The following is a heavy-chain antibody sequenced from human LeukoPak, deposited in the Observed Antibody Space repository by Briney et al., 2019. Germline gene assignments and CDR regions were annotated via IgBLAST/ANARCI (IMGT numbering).Heavy chain of an antibody. Sequence: SQTLSLTRSVSGGSISSDSYYWSWIRQPAGKGLEWIGRIYDSGSTNYNPSLESRVTISVDTSKNQFTLKLSSVTAADTAVYYCARALRDFGNWFDSWGQGTLVTVSS. D-gene: IGHD3-3*01. V-gene: IGHV4-61*02. CDR1: GGSISSDSYY. J-gene: IGHJ5*01. CDR3: ARALRDFGNWFDS. CDR2: IYDSGST.